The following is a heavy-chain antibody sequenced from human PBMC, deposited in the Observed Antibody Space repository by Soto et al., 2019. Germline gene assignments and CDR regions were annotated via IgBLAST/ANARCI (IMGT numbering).Heavy chain of an antibody. D-gene: IGHD6-6*01. CDR2: ISGSGGST. Sequence: GGALRLSCAATGFTVSSYAMSWVRQAPGKGLEWVSAISGSGGSTYYADSVKGRFTISRDNSKNTLYLQMNSLRAEDTAVYYCAKDPAAPHYWGQGTLVPVYS. CDR3: AKDPAAPHY. CDR1: GFTVSSYA. V-gene: IGHV3-23*01. J-gene: IGHJ4*02.